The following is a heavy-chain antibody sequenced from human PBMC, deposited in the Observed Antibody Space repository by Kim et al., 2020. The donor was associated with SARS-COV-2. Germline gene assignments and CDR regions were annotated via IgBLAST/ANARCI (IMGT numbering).Heavy chain of an antibody. D-gene: IGHD4-17*01. CDR2: ISYDGSNK. CDR3: AKDLGYGDGYFDY. J-gene: IGHJ4*02. CDR1: GFTFSSYG. V-gene: IGHV3-30*18. Sequence: GGSLRLSCAASGFTFSSYGMHWVRQAPGKGLEWVAVISYDGSNKYYADSVKGRFTISRDNSKNTLYLQMNSLRAEDTAVYYCAKDLGYGDGYFDYWGQGTLVTVSS.